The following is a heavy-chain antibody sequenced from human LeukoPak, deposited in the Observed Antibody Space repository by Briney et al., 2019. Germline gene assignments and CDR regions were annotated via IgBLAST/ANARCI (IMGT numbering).Heavy chain of an antibody. CDR2: IFHTGST. Sequence: PSETLSLTCTVSGDSISSGNYWGWIRQPPGKGLEWIGSIFHTGSTYFNLSLKSRVTISVDTSKNQFSLRLSSVTAADTAVYYCARHTLSPTHFAEYFQHWGQGTLVTVSS. V-gene: IGHV4-38-2*02. J-gene: IGHJ1*01. CDR1: GDSISSGNY. CDR3: ARHTLSPTHFAEYFQH.